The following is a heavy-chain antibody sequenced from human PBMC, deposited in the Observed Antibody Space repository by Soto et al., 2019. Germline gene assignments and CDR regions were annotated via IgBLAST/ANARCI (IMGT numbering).Heavy chain of an antibody. Sequence: ASVKVSCKASGYTFTSYAMHWVRQAPGQRLEWMGWINAGNGNTKYSQKFQGRVTITRDTSASIAYMELSSLRSEDTAVYYWARGSSSSWLDYWGQGTLVTVSS. V-gene: IGHV1-3*01. CDR3: ARGSSSSWLDY. J-gene: IGHJ4*02. CDR2: INAGNGNT. CDR1: GYTFTSYA. D-gene: IGHD6-13*01.